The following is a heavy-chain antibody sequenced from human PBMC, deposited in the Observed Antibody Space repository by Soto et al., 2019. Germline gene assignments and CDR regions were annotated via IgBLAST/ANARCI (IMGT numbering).Heavy chain of an antibody. Sequence: QVQLVESGGGVVQPGRSLRLSCAASGFTFSSYGMHWVRQAPGKGLEWVAVISYDGSNKYYADSVKGRFTISRDNSKNTLYLQMNSLRAEDTAVYYCAKVVADTAMVTGAYWGQGTLVTVS. V-gene: IGHV3-30*18. J-gene: IGHJ4*02. CDR2: ISYDGSNK. CDR1: GFTFSSYG. D-gene: IGHD5-18*01. CDR3: AKVVADTAMVTGAY.